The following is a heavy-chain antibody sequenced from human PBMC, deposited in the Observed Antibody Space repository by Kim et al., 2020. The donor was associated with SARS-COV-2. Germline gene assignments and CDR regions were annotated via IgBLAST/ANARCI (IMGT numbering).Heavy chain of an antibody. CDR3: TTSGSSGWPDEYGRDV. J-gene: IGHJ6*02. V-gene: IGHV3-15*01. CDR1: GFTFSNAW. Sequence: GGSLRLSCAASGFTFSNAWMSWVRQAPGKGLEWVGRIKSKTDGGTTDYAAPVKGRFTISRDDSKNTLYLQMNSLKTEDTAVYYCTTSGSSGWPDEYGRDVWGQGTTVTVSS. D-gene: IGHD6-19*01. CDR2: IKSKTDGGTT.